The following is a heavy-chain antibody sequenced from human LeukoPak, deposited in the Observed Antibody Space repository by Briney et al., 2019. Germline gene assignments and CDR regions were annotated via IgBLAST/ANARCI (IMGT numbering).Heavy chain of an antibody. D-gene: IGHD3-22*01. V-gene: IGHV1-18*01. CDR2: ISAYNGNT. CDR1: GYTFTSYG. J-gene: IGHJ4*02. Sequence: ASVKVSCKASGYTFTSYGISWVRQAPGQGLEWMGWISAYNGNTNYAQKLQGRVTMTTDTSTSTAYMELRSLRSDDTAVYYCARVGDYYDSSGHFDYWGQGTVVTVSS. CDR3: ARVGDYYDSSGHFDY.